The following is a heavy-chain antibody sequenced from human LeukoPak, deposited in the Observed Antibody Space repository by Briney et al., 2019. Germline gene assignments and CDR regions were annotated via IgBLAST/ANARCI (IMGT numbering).Heavy chain of an antibody. V-gene: IGHV4-39*07. CDR1: GTSISSSDNY. CDR2: LSYSGTTS. CDR3: ARDSRITIFGVVEAFDI. J-gene: IGHJ3*02. Sequence: PSETLSLTCTVSGTSISSSDNYWGWIRQPPGKTLEWIGSLSYSGTTSNYNPSLKSRAAISLDVSKNQFSLRLSSVTAADAAVYYCARDSRITIFGVVEAFDIWGQGTMVTVSS. D-gene: IGHD3-3*01.